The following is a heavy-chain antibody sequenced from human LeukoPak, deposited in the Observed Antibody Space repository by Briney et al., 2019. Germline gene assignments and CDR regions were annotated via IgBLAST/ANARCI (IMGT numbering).Heavy chain of an antibody. CDR1: GGSISTYY. CDR2: IYYSGST. J-gene: IGHJ4*02. V-gene: IGHV4-59*01. D-gene: IGHD6-6*01. CDR3: ATGYSSYYFDY. Sequence: SETLSLTCSVSGGSISTYYWSWSRQTPGKGLEWIGYIYYSGSTNYNPSLESRVTMSVDTSKNQLSLNLTSVTAADTAVYFCATGYSSYYFDYWGLGTLVTVSS.